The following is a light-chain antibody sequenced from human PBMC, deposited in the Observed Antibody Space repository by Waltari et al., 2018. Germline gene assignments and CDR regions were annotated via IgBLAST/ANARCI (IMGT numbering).Light chain of an antibody. CDR3: QVWDSGSDVVV. J-gene: IGLJ2*01. CDR2: DDS. V-gene: IGLV3-21*02. Sequence: SYVLTQPPSVSVAPGQTARITCGGNNIGRENVHRYQQRPGQAPVLVVYDDSDRPSGIPERFSGSKSENTATLTISRVEAGDEADYYCQVWDSGSDVVVFGGGTKLTVL. CDR1: NIGREN.